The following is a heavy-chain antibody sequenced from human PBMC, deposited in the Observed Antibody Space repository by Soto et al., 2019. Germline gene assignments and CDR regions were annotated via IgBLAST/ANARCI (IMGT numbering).Heavy chain of an antibody. CDR2: ISGSGGST. V-gene: IGHV3-23*01. CDR1: GFTFSSYA. J-gene: IGHJ6*02. D-gene: IGHD1-26*01. Sequence: EVQLLESGGGLVQPGGSLRLSCAASGFTFSSYAMSWVRQAPGKGLEWVSAISGSGGSTYYADSVKGRFTISRDNSKNTLYLQMNSLRAEDTAVYYCAKYINSGSYFYYYYGMDVWDQGTTVTVSS. CDR3: AKYINSGSYFYYYYGMDV.